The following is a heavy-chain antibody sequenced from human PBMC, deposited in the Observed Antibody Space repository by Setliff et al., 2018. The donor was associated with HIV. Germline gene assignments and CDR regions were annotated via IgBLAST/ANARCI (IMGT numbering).Heavy chain of an antibody. V-gene: IGHV3-48*03. Sequence: GESLKISCAASGFSFSRYEMNWVRQAPGKGLEWVSYISSSGSTIYYADSVKGRFTISRDNAKKSMYLQMNSLRAEDTAVYYCASLWVTPPHGFWGQGTLVTVSS. D-gene: IGHD3-16*01. CDR2: ISSSGSTI. CDR3: ASLWVTPPHGF. J-gene: IGHJ4*02. CDR1: GFSFSRYE.